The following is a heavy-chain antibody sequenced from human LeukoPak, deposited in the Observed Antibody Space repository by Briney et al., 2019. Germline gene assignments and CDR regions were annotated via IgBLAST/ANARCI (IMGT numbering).Heavy chain of an antibody. V-gene: IGHV3-9*01. CDR3: AKDFYGDYGMDV. D-gene: IGHD4-17*01. Sequence: GGSLRLSCAASGFTFDDYAMHWVRQAPGKGLEWVSGISWNSGSIGYADSVKGRSTISRDNAKNSLYLQMNSLRAEDTALYYCAKDFYGDYGMDVWGQGTTVTVSS. J-gene: IGHJ6*02. CDR1: GFTFDDYA. CDR2: ISWNSGSI.